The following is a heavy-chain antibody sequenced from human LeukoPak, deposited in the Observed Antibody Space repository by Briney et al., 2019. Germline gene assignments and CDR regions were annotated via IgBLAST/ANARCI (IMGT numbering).Heavy chain of an antibody. CDR2: ISSSGSTI. Sequence: GGSLRLSCAASGFTFTSYWLSWVHQAPGKGLEWVSYISSSGSTIYHADSVKGRFTISRDNAKNSLYLQMNSLRAEGTAVYYCANYYYGSGSYYNEDYWGQGTLVTVSS. CDR3: ANYYYGSGSYYNEDY. CDR1: GFTFTSYW. D-gene: IGHD3-10*01. V-gene: IGHV3-11*01. J-gene: IGHJ4*02.